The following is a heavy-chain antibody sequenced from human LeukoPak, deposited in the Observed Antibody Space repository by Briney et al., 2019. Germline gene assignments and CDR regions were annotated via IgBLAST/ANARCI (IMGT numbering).Heavy chain of an antibody. D-gene: IGHD5-12*01. CDR2: ISAYNGNT. Sequence: ASVKVSCKASGYTFSSYGISWVRQAPGQGLEWMGWISAYNGNTNFAQEFQGRVTMTTDTSTSTASMELRSLRSDDTAVYYCARDQGIYNHRIIDSWGQGYLLTVSS. CDR1: GYTFSSYG. J-gene: IGHJ4*02. V-gene: IGHV1-18*01. CDR3: ARDQGIYNHRIIDS.